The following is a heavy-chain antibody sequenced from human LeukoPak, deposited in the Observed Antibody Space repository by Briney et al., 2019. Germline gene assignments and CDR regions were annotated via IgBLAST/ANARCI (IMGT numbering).Heavy chain of an antibody. Sequence: GGSLRLSCAASGLTFTNYAMSWVRQAPGKGLEWVSTLSGGGINTYYADSVKGRFTISRDTSSNTLYLQMNSLGAEDTAVYYCAKDSPHGTETYFGLDGWGQGTTVTVSS. CDR2: LSGGGINT. CDR3: AKDSPHGTETYFGLDG. J-gene: IGHJ6*02. D-gene: IGHD1-14*01. V-gene: IGHV3-23*01. CDR1: GLTFTNYA.